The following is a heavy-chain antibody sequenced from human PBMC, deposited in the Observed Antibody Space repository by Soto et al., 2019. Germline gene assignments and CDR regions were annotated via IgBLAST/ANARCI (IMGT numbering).Heavy chain of an antibody. Sequence: QVQLVQSGAEVKKPGASVKVSCKASGYTFTSYAMHWVRQAPGQRLEWMGWINAGNGNTKYSQKCQGRVTITRDTPASTAYMELSSLRSEDTAVYYCAGDVGATGDWGQGTLVTVSS. D-gene: IGHD1-26*01. CDR1: GYTFTSYA. V-gene: IGHV1-3*01. CDR3: AGDVGATGD. CDR2: INAGNGNT. J-gene: IGHJ4*02.